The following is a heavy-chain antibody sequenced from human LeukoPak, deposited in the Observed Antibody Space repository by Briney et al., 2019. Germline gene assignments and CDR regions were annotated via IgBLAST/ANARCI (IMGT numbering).Heavy chain of an antibody. V-gene: IGHV3-53*01. CDR1: GFTVSSNY. Sequence: GGSLRLSCAASGFTVSSNYMNWVRQAPGKGLEWVSVIYSGGSTYYADSVKGRFTISRGNSKNTLYLQMNSLRAEDTAVYYCATGPAAPGYYYYMDVWGKGTTVTVSS. D-gene: IGHD2-2*01. J-gene: IGHJ6*03. CDR2: IYSGGST. CDR3: ATGPAAPGYYYYMDV.